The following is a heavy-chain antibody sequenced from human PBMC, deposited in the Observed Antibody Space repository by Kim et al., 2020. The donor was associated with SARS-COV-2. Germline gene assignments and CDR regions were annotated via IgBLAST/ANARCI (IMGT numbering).Heavy chain of an antibody. CDR3: GSDGGDY. J-gene: IGHJ4*02. CDR2: DGSNK. V-gene: IGHV3-33*01. D-gene: IGHD3-10*01. Sequence: DGSNKYYAVSVKGRFTISRDNSENTLYLQMNSLRAEDTAVYYCGSDGGDYWGQGTLVTVSS.